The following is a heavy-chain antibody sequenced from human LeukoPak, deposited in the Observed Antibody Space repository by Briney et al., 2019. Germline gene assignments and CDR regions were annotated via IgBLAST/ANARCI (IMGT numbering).Heavy chain of an antibody. CDR3: ARGSDGWFAFDY. D-gene: IGHD6-19*01. CDR1: EFTVSTNY. V-gene: IGHV3-66*01. J-gene: IGHJ4*02. CDR2: IYTTGGK. Sequence: GGSLRLSCAASEFTVSTNYMSWVRQAPGKGLEWVSIIYTTGGKYYADSVKGRFTISRDNSKHTLYLQMNSLRGEDTAVYYCARGSDGWFAFDYWGQGSLVTVSS.